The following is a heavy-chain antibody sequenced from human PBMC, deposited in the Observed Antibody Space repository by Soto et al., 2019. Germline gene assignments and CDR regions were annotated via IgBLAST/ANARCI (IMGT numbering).Heavy chain of an antibody. D-gene: IGHD2-8*02. J-gene: IGHJ4*02. CDR3: ARDKITGLFDY. CDR2: INHSGST. V-gene: IGHV4-34*01. CDR1: GGSFSGYY. Sequence: QLQLQQWGAGLLKPSETLSLTCAVYGGSFSGYYWTWIRQPPGTGLAWIGEINHSGSTNSNPSLKRRVTISVDTSNNQLSLKLTSVTAADTAVYYCARDKITGLFDYWGQGTLVTVSS.